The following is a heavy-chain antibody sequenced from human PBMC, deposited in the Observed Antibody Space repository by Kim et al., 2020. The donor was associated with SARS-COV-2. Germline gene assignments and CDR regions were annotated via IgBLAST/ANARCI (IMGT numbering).Heavy chain of an antibody. J-gene: IGHJ6*02. Sequence: GGSLRLSCAASGFTFDDYAMHWVRQAPGKGLEWVSLISVDGGSTYYADSVKGRFTISRDNSKNSLYLQMNSLRTEDTALYYCAKGGADEYSSSWYAYYYYYYGMDVWGQGTTVTVSS. CDR1: GFTFDDYA. CDR3: AKGGADEYSSSWYAYYYYYYGMDV. CDR2: ISVDGGST. D-gene: IGHD6-13*01. V-gene: IGHV3-43*02.